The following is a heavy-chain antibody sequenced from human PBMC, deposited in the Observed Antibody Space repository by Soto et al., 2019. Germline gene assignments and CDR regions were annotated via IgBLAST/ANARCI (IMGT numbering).Heavy chain of an antibody. CDR1: GYTFTSYG. J-gene: IGHJ4*02. V-gene: IGHV1-18*01. Sequence: GASVKVSCKASGYTFTSYGITWVRQAPGQGLEGMGWISVYNGNTNYAQRLQGRVTMTTDTSTTTAYMALRSLRSDDTAVYYCARGQKLFQDGRFDYWGQGTLVTVSS. D-gene: IGHD1-1*01. CDR3: ARGQKLFQDGRFDY. CDR2: ISVYNGNT.